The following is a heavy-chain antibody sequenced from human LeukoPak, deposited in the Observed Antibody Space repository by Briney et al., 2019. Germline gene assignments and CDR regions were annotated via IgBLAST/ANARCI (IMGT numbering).Heavy chain of an antibody. V-gene: IGHV3-20*04. CDR1: GFTFDDYG. D-gene: IGHD5-18*01. J-gene: IGHJ4*02. CDR2: INWNGGST. CDR3: AKEGGYNYGYLDS. Sequence: GGSLRLSCAASGFTFDDYGMSWVRQAPGKGLGWVSGINWNGGSTGYADSVKGRFTISRDNAKNSLYLQMNSLRAEDTAVYYCAKEGGYNYGYLDSWGQGTLVTVSS.